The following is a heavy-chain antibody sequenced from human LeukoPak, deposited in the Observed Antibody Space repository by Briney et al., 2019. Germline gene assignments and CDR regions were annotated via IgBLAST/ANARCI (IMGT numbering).Heavy chain of an antibody. J-gene: IGHJ4*02. D-gene: IGHD6-13*01. CDR1: GGSISSYY. CDR3: ARDDIAAAGRFDY. V-gene: IGHV4-59*01. CDR2: IYYSGST. Sequence: SETLSLTCTVSGGSISSYYWSWLRQRPGKGLEWIGYIYYSGSTNYNPSLKSRVTISVDMSKNQFSLKLSSVTAADTAVYYCARDDIAAAGRFDYWGQGTLVTVSS.